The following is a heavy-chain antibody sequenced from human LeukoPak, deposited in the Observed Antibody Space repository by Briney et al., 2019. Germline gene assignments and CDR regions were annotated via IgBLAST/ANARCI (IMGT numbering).Heavy chain of an antibody. CDR1: GFTFSDYY. J-gene: IGHJ3*02. V-gene: IGHV3-11*04. CDR3: ARETVTGKSVDI. CDR2: ISSSGSTI. Sequence: PGGSLRLSCAASGFTFSDYYMSWVRQAPGKGLEWLSYISSSGSTIYYADSVKGRFTISRDNAKNSLYLQMNSLRAEDTAVYYCARETVTGKSVDIWGQGTMVTVSS. D-gene: IGHD3-9*01.